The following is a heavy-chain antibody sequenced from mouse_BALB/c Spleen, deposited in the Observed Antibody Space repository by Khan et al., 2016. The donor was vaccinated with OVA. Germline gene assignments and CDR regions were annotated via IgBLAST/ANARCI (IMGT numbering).Heavy chain of an antibody. CDR2: INPSNGYT. D-gene: IGHD2-14*01. V-gene: IGHV1-4*01. CDR3: CSGGAYHRDEGLFAY. Sequence: QIQLVQSGAELARPGASVKMSCKASGYTFTSYTIHWIKKRPGQGLEWIGYINPSNGYTNYNQKFKDKATLTTDKSYTTAYLQLSSLTSDDSAVYTCCSGGAYHRDEGLFAYWGQGTLVTVSA. CDR1: GYTFTSYT. J-gene: IGHJ3*01.